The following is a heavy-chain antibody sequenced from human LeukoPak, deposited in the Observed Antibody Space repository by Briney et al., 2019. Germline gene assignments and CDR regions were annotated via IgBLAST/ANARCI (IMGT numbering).Heavy chain of an antibody. D-gene: IGHD3-22*01. J-gene: IGHJ6*03. CDR1: GGSFSGYY. CDR2: IYYSGST. V-gene: IGHV4-34*01. Sequence: SETLSLTCAVYGGSFSGYYWSWIRQPPGKGLEWIGSIYYSGSTYYNPSLKSRVTISVDTSKNQFSLKLTSVTAADTAVYYCARAIRYYVDSSGFYYMDVWGKGTTVTVSS. CDR3: ARAIRYYVDSSGFYYMDV.